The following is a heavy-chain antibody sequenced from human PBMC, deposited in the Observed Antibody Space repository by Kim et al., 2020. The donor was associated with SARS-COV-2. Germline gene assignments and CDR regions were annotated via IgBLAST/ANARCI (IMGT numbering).Heavy chain of an antibody. CDR1: GFTFSSYD. V-gene: IGHV3-64*01. Sequence: GGSLRLSCAASGFTFSSYDMHWVRQAPGKGLEYVSGISSNGGTTNYASSVKGRFTISRDNSKKTLYLQMGSLRAEDMAAYYCARYPSRRSWYASPYGMDVWGHGTTVTVSS. J-gene: IGHJ6*02. D-gene: IGHD6-13*01. CDR2: ISSNGGTT. CDR3: ARYPSRRSWYASPYGMDV.